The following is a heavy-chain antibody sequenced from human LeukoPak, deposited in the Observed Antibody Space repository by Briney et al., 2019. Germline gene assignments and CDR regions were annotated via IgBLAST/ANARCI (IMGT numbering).Heavy chain of an antibody. D-gene: IGHD3-10*01. CDR2: IYTSGST. Sequence: SETLSLTCTVSGGSISSYYWSWIRQPPGKGLEWIGYIYTSGSTNYNPSLKSRVTISVDTSKNQFSLKLSSVTAADTAVYYCARHIYYGSGNWFDPWGQGTLVTVSS. CDR3: ARHIYYGSGNWFDP. V-gene: IGHV4-4*09. CDR1: GGSISSYY. J-gene: IGHJ5*02.